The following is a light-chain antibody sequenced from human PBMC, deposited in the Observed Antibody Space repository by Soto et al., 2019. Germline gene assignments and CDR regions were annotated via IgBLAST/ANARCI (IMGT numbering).Light chain of an antibody. V-gene: IGKV1-33*01. CDR1: QDIRNY. CDR2: DAS. J-gene: IGKJ4*01. CDR3: QHYDHHPPLS. Sequence: DIQMTQSPSSLSASVGDRVTITCQASQDIRNYLNWYQQKPGKAPSLLIYDASNLRTGVPLRFSGSGSGTDFTLTISSLQPEDIGTYYCQHYDHHPPLSFGGGTRVEI.